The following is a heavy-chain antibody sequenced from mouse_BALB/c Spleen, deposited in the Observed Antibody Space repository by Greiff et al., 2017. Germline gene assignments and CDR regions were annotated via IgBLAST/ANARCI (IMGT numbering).Heavy chain of an antibody. J-gene: IGHJ2*01. CDR2: ISYSGST. CDR3: ARNYYGQSFHFDY. Sequence: EVKLMESGPGLVKPSQSLALTCTVTGYSITSDYAWNWIRQFPGNKLEWMGYISYSGSTSYNPSLKSRISITRDTSKNQFFLQLNSVTTEDTATYYCARNYYGQSFHFDYWGQGTTLTVSS. D-gene: IGHD1-2*01. CDR1: GYSITSDYA. V-gene: IGHV3-2*02.